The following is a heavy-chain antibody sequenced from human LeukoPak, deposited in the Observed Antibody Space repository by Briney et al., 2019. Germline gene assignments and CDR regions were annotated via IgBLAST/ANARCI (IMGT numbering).Heavy chain of an antibody. Sequence: ASVKVSCKASGYTFTGYYMHWVRQAPGQGLEWMGWINPNSGGTNYAQKFQGRVTMTRDTSISTAYMELSRLRSDDTAVYYCARDLPDFWSGYYPDYWGQGTLVTVSS. V-gene: IGHV1-2*02. CDR3: ARDLPDFWSGYYPDY. CDR2: INPNSGGT. J-gene: IGHJ4*02. D-gene: IGHD3-3*01. CDR1: GYTFTGYY.